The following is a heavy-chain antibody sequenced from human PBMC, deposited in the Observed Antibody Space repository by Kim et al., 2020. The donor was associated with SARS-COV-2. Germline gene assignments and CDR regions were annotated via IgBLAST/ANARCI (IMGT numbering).Heavy chain of an antibody. Sequence: SVKGRFTISTDSAKNSVPLQMNSVRVEDTAGYYCARDALGDRGFYYWFDYWGQGTLVTVSS. V-gene: IGHV3-11*06. J-gene: IGHJ4*02. CDR3: ARDALGDRGFYYWFDY. D-gene: IGHD3-22*01.